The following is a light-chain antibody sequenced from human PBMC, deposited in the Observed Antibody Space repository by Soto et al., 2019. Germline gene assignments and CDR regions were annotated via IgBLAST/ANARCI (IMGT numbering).Light chain of an antibody. CDR2: QDD. CDR1: QLGNKY. J-gene: IGLJ1*01. CDR3: QTWDTTTYV. Sequence: SYELTQPPSVSVSPGQTASIACSGDQLGNKYVCWYQQKPGQSPVLVIYQDDKRPSGIPERFSGSHSGNTATLTISGTKAMDEADYYCQTWDTTTYVFGTGTKVTVL. V-gene: IGLV3-1*01.